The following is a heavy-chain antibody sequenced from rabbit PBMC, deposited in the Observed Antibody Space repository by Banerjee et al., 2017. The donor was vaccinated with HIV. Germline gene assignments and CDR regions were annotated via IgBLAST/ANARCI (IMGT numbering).Heavy chain of an antibody. Sequence: QSLEESGGDLVKPGASLTLTCTASGFSFSSYYYMCWVRQAPGKGLEWIACIYAGSSGNTYYANWAKGRFTISKTSSTTVTLQMTSLTAADTATYFCARDRGVTGYAYATYYFNLWGPGTLVTVS. CDR2: IYAGSSGNT. D-gene: IGHD6-1*01. CDR3: ARDRGVTGYAYATYYFNL. J-gene: IGHJ4*01. V-gene: IGHV1S40*01. CDR1: GFSFSSYYY.